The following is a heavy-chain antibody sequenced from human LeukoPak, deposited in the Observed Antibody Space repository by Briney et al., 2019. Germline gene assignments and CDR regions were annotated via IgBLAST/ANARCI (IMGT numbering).Heavy chain of an antibody. CDR1: GGSINSYY. D-gene: IGHD1-26*01. CDR2: IYYSGST. J-gene: IGHJ4*02. Sequence: SETLSLTCTVSGGSINSYYWSWIRQPPGKGLEWIGYIYYSGSTNYNPSLKSRVTVSVDTSKNQLSLKLSSVTAADTAAYYCARHGSGIDYWGQGTLVTVSS. CDR3: ARHGSGIDY. V-gene: IGHV4-59*08.